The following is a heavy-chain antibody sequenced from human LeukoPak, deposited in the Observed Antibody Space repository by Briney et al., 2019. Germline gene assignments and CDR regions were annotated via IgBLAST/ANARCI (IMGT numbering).Heavy chain of an antibody. CDR3: ARHTRGRHPNDYSNIKDY. Sequence: PSETLSLTCTVSGGSISSYYWSWIRQPPGKGLEWIGYIYYSGSINYNPSLKSRVTISVDTSKNQFSLKLSSVTAADTAVYYCARHTRGRHPNDYSNIKDYWGQGTLVTVSS. CDR1: GGSISSYY. V-gene: IGHV4-59*01. CDR2: IYYSGSI. D-gene: IGHD4-11*01. J-gene: IGHJ4*02.